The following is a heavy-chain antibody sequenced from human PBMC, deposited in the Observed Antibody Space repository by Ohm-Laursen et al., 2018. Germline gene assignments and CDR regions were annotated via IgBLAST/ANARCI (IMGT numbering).Heavy chain of an antibody. CDR3: ARDER. J-gene: IGHJ4*02. D-gene: IGHD1-1*01. V-gene: IGHV3-33*01. Sequence: SLRLSCAASGFTFSSYGMHWVRQAPGKGLEWVAVIWYDGSNKYYADSVKGRFTISRDNSRTTLYLQMNSLRVEDTAVYFCARDERWGQGTLVTVSS. CDR1: GFTFSSYG. CDR2: IWYDGSNK.